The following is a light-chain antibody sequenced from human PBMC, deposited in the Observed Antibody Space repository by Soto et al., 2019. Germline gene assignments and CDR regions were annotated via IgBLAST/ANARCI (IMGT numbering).Light chain of an antibody. CDR2: TNN. CDR1: NSNIGTNT. CDR3: AAWDDSLGAYV. J-gene: IGLJ1*01. V-gene: IGLV1-44*01. Sequence: QSLLTQPPSASATPGQRVTISCSGSNSNIGTNTVNWYQQLPGTDPRILIYTNNHRPSGVPQRFSGSKTGTSASLAIGGLQSEEGADYYCAAWDDSLGAYVFGTGTKVTVL.